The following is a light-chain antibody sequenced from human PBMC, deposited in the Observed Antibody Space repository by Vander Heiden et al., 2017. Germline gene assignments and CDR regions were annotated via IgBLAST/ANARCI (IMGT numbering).Light chain of an antibody. Sequence: DIVMTQSPDSLAVSLGERATINCKSSQSVLYWSNNENYLAWYQQKPGQPPKLLIYWASTRESGVPDRFSGSGPGTDFTLTISSLQAEDVAVYYCQQYYTTPYTFGQGTKLEIK. J-gene: IGKJ2*01. CDR3: QQYYTTPYT. CDR1: QSVLYWSNNENY. V-gene: IGKV4-1*01. CDR2: WAS.